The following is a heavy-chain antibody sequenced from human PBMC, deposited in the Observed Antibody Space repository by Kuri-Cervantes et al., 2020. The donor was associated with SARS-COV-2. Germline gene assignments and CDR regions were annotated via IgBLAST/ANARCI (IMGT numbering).Heavy chain of an antibody. J-gene: IGHJ4*02. Sequence: GGSLRLSCAASGVTFNHYAMSWVRQAPGKGLEWVSAISASGGSPYYADSVKGRVTISRDNSKNTLYLQMNSLRADDTAVYYCAKDTRWLQSYTFDYWGQGTLVTVSS. D-gene: IGHD5-24*01. CDR1: GVTFNHYA. CDR3: AKDTRWLQSYTFDY. V-gene: IGHV3-23*01. CDR2: ISASGGSP.